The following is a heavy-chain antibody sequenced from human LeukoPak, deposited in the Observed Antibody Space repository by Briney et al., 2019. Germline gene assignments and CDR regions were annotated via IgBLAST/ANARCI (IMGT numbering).Heavy chain of an antibody. D-gene: IGHD5-18*01. V-gene: IGHV4-34*01. CDR2: INHSGST. J-gene: IGHJ4*02. CDR1: GGSFSGYY. Sequence: PSETLSLTCAVYGGSFSGYYWSWIRQPPGKGLEWIGEINHSGSTNYNPSLKSRATISVDTSKNQFSLKLSSVTAADTAVYYCARGGYSYGYQGGLWYWGQGTLVTVSS. CDR3: ARGGYSYGYQGGLWY.